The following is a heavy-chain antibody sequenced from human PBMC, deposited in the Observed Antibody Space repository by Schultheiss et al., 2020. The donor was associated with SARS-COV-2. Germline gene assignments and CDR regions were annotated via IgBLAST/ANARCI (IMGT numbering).Heavy chain of an antibody. CDR1: GGSISSGGYY. CDR3: ARAARLLYYDFWSGYLGWFDP. V-gene: IGHV4-31*03. Sequence: SETLSLTCTVSGGSISSGGYYWSWIRQHPGKGLEWIGYIYYSGSTYYNPSLRSRVTISVDTSKNQFSLKLSSVTAADTAVYYCARAARLLYYDFWSGYLGWFDPWGQGTLVTVSS. D-gene: IGHD3-3*01. J-gene: IGHJ5*02. CDR2: IYYSGST.